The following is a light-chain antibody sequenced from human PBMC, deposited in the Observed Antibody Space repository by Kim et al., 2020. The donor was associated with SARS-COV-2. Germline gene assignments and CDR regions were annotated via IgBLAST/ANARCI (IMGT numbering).Light chain of an antibody. V-gene: IGLV10-54*01. CDR2: RNN. J-gene: IGLJ3*02. Sequence: RQTAKLTGTGNINNVGDQGAAWLQQHQGHPPKLLSYRNNNRPSGISERLSASRSGNTASLTITGLHPEDEADYYCSAWDSSLTTWVLGGGTQLTVL. CDR3: SAWDSSLTTWV. CDR1: INNVGDQG.